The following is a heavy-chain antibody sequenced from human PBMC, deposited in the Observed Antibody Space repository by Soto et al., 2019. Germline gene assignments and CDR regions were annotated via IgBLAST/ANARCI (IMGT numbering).Heavy chain of an antibody. D-gene: IGHD6-19*01. CDR2: IYFTGTT. CDR3: ARDWGSSGWPN. CDR1: GHSLSSGGYY. Sequence: CTVSGHSLSSGGYYWSWIRQHPGKGLEWVGYIYFTGTTLYNPSLKSRLAISVDTSKNQFSLKLTSVTAADTAVYYCARDWGSSGWPNWGQGVLVTVSS. V-gene: IGHV4-31*03. J-gene: IGHJ4*02.